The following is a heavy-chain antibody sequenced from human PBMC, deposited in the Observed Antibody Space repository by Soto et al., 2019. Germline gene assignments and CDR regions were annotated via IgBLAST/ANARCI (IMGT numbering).Heavy chain of an antibody. J-gene: IGHJ4*02. CDR3: ARERSAAADY. Sequence: QVQLLQSGAEVKKPGASVKVSCKASGYTFTSYDINWVRQATGQGLEWMGWMNPNSGNTSYAQKFKGRVTMTRNTSISTAYMELSSLRSEDTAIYYCARERSAAADYWGQGTLVTVSS. CDR2: MNPNSGNT. D-gene: IGHD6-13*01. V-gene: IGHV1-8*01. CDR1: GYTFTSYD.